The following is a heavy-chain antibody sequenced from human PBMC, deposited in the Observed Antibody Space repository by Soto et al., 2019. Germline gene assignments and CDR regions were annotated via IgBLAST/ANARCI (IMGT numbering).Heavy chain of an antibody. V-gene: IGHV3-48*03. Sequence: EAELVESGGGLVQPGGSLTLSCAASGFIFSDYEVDWVRQAPGRGPEWISYISDGGTTIYYAASVKGRFTISRDDAKKSLYLHMNNLRVYDTAIYFCVKEYCTGGTCFDAFDLWGRGTVVTVSS. CDR3: VKEYCTGGTCFDAFDL. CDR2: ISDGGTTI. D-gene: IGHD2-8*02. J-gene: IGHJ3*01. CDR1: GFIFSDYE.